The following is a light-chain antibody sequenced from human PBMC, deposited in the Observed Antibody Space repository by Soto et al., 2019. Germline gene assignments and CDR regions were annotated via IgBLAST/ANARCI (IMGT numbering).Light chain of an antibody. V-gene: IGKV3-15*01. Sequence: EIVMTQSPATLSVSPGERATLSCRASQSVSSNLAWYQQKPGQAPRLLIYGASTRATGIPARFSGSGSGTDFTLTISRLEPEDFAVYYCHQYGSWPRTFGQGTKVDIK. CDR2: GAS. CDR3: HQYGSWPRT. CDR1: QSVSSN. J-gene: IGKJ1*01.